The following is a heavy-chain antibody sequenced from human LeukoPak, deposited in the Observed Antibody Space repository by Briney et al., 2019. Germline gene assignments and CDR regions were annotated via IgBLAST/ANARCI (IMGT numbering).Heavy chain of an antibody. CDR3: AKGRHYYDSSGYSGPLDY. CDR1: GFTFSSYA. J-gene: IGHJ4*02. V-gene: IGHV3-23*01. Sequence: GGSLRLSCAASGFTFSSYAMSWVRQAPGKGLEWVSAISGSGGSTYYADSVKGRFTISRDNSKNTLYLQMNSLRAEDTAVYYCAKGRHYYDSSGYSGPLDYWSQGTLVTVSS. D-gene: IGHD3-22*01. CDR2: ISGSGGST.